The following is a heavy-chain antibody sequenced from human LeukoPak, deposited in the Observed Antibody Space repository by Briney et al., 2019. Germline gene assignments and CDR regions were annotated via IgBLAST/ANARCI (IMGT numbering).Heavy chain of an antibody. V-gene: IGHV3-11*06. J-gene: IGHJ4*02. D-gene: IGHD3-22*01. CDR3: AREGGYYYDSSGYYLDY. CDR1: GFTFSDYY. Sequence: PGGSLRLSCAASGFTFSDYYMSWIRQAPGKGLEWVSYISSSSSYTNYADSVKGRFTISRDNSKNTLYLQMNSLRAEDTAVYYCAREGGYYYDSSGYYLDYWGQGALVTVSS. CDR2: ISSSSSYT.